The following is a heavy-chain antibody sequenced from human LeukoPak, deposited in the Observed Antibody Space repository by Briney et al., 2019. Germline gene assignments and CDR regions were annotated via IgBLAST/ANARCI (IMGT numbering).Heavy chain of an antibody. CDR3: ARRAGGYSHPYDY. Sequence: GGSLRLSCAASGFTFSSYAMHWVRQAPGRGLEWVAVISYDGSNKYYADSVKGRFTISRDNSKNTLYLQMNSLRAEDTAVYYCARRAGGYSHPYDYWGQGTLVTVSS. D-gene: IGHD4-23*01. CDR2: ISYDGSNK. V-gene: IGHV3-30*14. CDR1: GFTFSSYA. J-gene: IGHJ4*02.